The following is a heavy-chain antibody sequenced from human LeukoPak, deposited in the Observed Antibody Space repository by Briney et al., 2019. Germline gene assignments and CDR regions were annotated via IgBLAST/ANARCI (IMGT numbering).Heavy chain of an antibody. CDR3: AKMGGYFDY. CDR1: GFTFSNSG. J-gene: IGHJ4*02. Sequence: GGSLRLSCAASGFTFSNSGMSWVRQAPGKGLEWVSAITGSGDNTYYADSVKGRFTISRDDSKNTLYLQMSSLRAEDTAVYYCAKMGGYFDYWGQGTLVTVSS. V-gene: IGHV3-23*01. D-gene: IGHD3-16*01. CDR2: ITGSGDNT.